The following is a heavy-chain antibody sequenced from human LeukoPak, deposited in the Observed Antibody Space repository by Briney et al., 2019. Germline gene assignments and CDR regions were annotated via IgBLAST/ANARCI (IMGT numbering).Heavy chain of an antibody. CDR3: ARDRDPGYYDTNGYRRVNAFDI. D-gene: IGHD3-22*01. CDR2: LTTSGSTK. V-gene: IGHV3-48*03. CDR1: GFTFSSYE. Sequence: GGSLRLSCAASGFTFSSYEMNWVRQAPGKGLEGISYLTTSGSTKYYADSVKGRFTISRDNAKNSLFLQMNSLRAEDRDVYYCARDRDPGYYDTNGYRRVNAFDIWGQGTMVTVSS. J-gene: IGHJ3*02.